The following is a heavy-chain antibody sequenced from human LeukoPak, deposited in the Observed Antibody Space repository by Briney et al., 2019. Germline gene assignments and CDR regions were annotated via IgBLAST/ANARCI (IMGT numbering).Heavy chain of an antibody. J-gene: IGHJ4*02. CDR1: GYDLVDYG. Sequence: GSLKDSCKAFGYDLVDYGISWVRQATGQTLDCMEWRGNHNGNTDYKIQGRVNITTDPSTSTAYMELTSLRSHDTAVYYCARGGPFPSSSSSREYYLDYWGQGTLVTVSS. CDR3: ARGGPFPSSSSSREYYLDY. D-gene: IGHD6-6*01. CDR2: RGNHNGNT. V-gene: IGHV1-18*01.